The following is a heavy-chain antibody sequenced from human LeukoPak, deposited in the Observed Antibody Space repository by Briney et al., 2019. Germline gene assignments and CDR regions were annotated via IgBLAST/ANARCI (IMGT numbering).Heavy chain of an antibody. CDR3: ARDDNWNDVGFDY. J-gene: IGHJ4*02. V-gene: IGHV3-21*01. Sequence: PGGSLRLPCAASGFTFSSYSMNWVRQAPGKGLEWVSSISSSSSYIYYADSVKGRFTISRDNAKNSLYLQMNSLRAEDTAVYYCARDDNWNDVGFDYWGQGTLVTVSS. D-gene: IGHD1-1*01. CDR2: ISSSSSYI. CDR1: GFTFSSYS.